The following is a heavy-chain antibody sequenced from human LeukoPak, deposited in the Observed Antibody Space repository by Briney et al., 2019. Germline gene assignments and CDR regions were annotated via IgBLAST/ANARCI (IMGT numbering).Heavy chain of an antibody. CDR3: AKDYDRTGYYFDY. Sequence: GGSLRLSCAASGFNFDDYAMHWVRQAPGKGLEWVSLISGDGDNIYYADSVKGRFTISRDNSENSLYLQMNSLGIEDTAIYYCAKDYDRTGYYFDYWGQGTLVTVSS. CDR1: GFNFDDYA. J-gene: IGHJ4*02. V-gene: IGHV3-43*02. D-gene: IGHD3-22*01. CDR2: ISGDGDNI.